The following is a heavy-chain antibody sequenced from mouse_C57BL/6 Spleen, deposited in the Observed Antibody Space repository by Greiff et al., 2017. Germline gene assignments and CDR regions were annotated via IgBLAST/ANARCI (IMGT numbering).Heavy chain of an antibody. J-gene: IGHJ4*01. CDR2: ISSGGSTI. CDR1: GFTFSGYG. CDR3: ASPSYDYASSYHAIDY. Sequence: DVQLVESGGGLVKPGGSLKLSCAASGFTFSGYGMHWVRQAPEKGLEWVAYISSGGSTIYYADTVKGRFTISRDNAKNTLFLQMTSLRSEDTAMYYCASPSYDYASSYHAIDYWGQGTSVTVSS. D-gene: IGHD1-1*01. V-gene: IGHV5-17*01.